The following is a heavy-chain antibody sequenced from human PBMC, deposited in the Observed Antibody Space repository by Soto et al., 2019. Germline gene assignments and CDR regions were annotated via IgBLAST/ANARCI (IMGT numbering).Heavy chain of an antibody. V-gene: IGHV1-69*01. J-gene: IGHJ5*02. Sequence: QVQLVQSGAEVKKPGSSVKVSCKASGGTFSSYAISWVRQAPGQGLEWMGGIIPSFGTPNYAPKFQGRVTINADESTSTAYMELSSMRSEDTAVYYCGRIAGKVVVAATNWFDPWGQGTLVTVSS. CDR3: GRIAGKVVVAATNWFDP. CDR2: IIPSFGTP. CDR1: GGTFSSYA. D-gene: IGHD2-15*01.